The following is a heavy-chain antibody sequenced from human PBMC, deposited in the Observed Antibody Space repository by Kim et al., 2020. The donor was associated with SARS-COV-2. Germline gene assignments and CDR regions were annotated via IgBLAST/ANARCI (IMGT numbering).Heavy chain of an antibody. Sequence: GGSLRLSCAASGFTFSSYATHWVRQAPGKGLEWVAVISYDGSNKYYADSVKGRFTISRDNSKNTLYLQMNSLRAEDTAVYYCARGDSYSSGNYAGDWGQG. V-gene: IGHV3-30*04. CDR1: GFTFSSYA. J-gene: IGHJ1*01. CDR2: ISYDGSNK. D-gene: IGHD6-19*01. CDR3: ARGDSYSSGNYAGD.